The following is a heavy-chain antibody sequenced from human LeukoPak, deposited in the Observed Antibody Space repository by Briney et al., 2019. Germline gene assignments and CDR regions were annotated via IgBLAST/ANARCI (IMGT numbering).Heavy chain of an antibody. V-gene: IGHV3-30*03. Sequence: GGSLRLSCAASGFTFSSYGMHWVRQAPGKGLEWVAVISYDGSNKYYADSVKGRFTISRDNSKNTLYLQMNSLRAEDTAVYYCARDLYSSGWYYLDYWGQGTLVTVSS. CDR3: ARDLYSSGWYYLDY. D-gene: IGHD6-19*01. CDR2: ISYDGSNK. CDR1: GFTFSSYG. J-gene: IGHJ4*02.